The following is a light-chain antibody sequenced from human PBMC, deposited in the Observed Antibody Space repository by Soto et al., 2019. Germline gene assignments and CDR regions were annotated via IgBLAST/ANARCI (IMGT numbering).Light chain of an antibody. CDR3: QLYESSPT. Sequence: ETVLTQSPGTLSLSAGERATLSCRASQSVASGYLVWYQQKPGQTPTVLIYGASTRAAGIPDRFSGSGSGTDFPLTISRLEPEDFAVYYCQLYESSPTFGQGTKVEMK. CDR2: GAS. CDR1: QSVASGY. V-gene: IGKV3-20*01. J-gene: IGKJ1*01.